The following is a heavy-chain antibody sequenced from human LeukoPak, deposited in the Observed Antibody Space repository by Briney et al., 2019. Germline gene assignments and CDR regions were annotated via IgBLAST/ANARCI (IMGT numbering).Heavy chain of an antibody. V-gene: IGHV1-18*01. J-gene: IGHJ3*02. CDR2: ISAYNGNT. Sequence: ASVKVSCKASGYTFTSYGTSWVRQAPGQGLEWMGWISAYNGNTNYAQKLQGRVTMTTDTSTSTAYMELRSLRSDDTAVYYCATTAVAGPNDAFDIWGQGTMVTVSS. D-gene: IGHD6-19*01. CDR3: ATTAVAGPNDAFDI. CDR1: GYTFTSYG.